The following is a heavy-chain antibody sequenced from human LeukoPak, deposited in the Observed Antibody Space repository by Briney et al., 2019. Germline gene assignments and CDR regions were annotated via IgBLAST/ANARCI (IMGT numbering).Heavy chain of an antibody. CDR1: GFTFSSYW. CDR2: VDSDGSST. CDR3: ARSITVFGVVNDAFDI. D-gene: IGHD3-3*01. Sequence: GGSLRLSCVASGFTFSSYWIHWVRQAPGEGLVWVLRVDSDGSSTTYAESVKGRFTVSRDHAKNTLYLQMNSLRAEATAVYYCARSITVFGVVNDAFDIWGQREMVTVSS. V-gene: IGHV3-74*03. J-gene: IGHJ3*02.